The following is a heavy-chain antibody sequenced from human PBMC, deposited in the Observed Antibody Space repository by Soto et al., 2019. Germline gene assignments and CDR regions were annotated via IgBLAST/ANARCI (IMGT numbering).Heavy chain of an antibody. CDR1: GFTFSNYG. CDR2: IWYDGSNK. CDR3: ARDPPQPYSSGSLDY. J-gene: IGHJ4*02. Sequence: GGSLRLSCAASGFTFSNYGIHWVRQAPGKGLEWVAVIWYDGSNKYYADSVKGRFTISRDNSKNTLYLQMNSLRAEDTAVYYCARDPPQPYSSGSLDYWGLGTLVTVSS. V-gene: IGHV3-33*01. D-gene: IGHD6-19*01.